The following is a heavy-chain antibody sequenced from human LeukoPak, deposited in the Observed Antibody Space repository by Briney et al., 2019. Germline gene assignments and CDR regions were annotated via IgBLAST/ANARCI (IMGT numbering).Heavy chain of an antibody. D-gene: IGHD6-13*01. CDR3: AKGGSSSPRSTFDY. CDR1: GFTFSSYA. CDR2: INGDGSTT. V-gene: IGHV3-74*01. Sequence: PGGSLRLSCAASGFTFSSYAMHWVRQAPGKGLVWVSHINGDGSTTSYADSVKGRFTISRDNAKNTVYLQMNSLRAEDTAVYYCAKGGSSSPRSTFDYWGQGTLLTVSS. J-gene: IGHJ4*02.